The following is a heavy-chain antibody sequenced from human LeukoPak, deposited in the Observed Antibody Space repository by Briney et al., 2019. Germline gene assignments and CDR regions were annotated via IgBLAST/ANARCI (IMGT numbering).Heavy chain of an antibody. D-gene: IGHD2-8*01. V-gene: IGHV3-74*01. CDR1: GFTVSSTY. J-gene: IGHJ3*02. CDR3: GRGGNGIDI. Sequence: GGSLRLSCAASGFTVSSTYITWVRQAPGKGLVWVSRINSDESNTNSYADSVKGRFIISRDNAKNTLYLQMNSLRAEDTAVYFCGRGGNGIDIWGQGTTVIVSS. CDR2: INSDESNT.